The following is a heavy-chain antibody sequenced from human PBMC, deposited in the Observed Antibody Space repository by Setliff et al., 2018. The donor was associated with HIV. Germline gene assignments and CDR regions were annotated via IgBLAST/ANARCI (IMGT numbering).Heavy chain of an antibody. J-gene: IGHJ5*02. CDR1: GDSINTHY. Sequence: LPETLSLTCTVSGDSINTHYWSWIRQPPGKGLEWIGCISHSGNTNFNPSLNSRVTISLDTSKNQFSLRLTSLTAADTAIYYCARSTVGAGASFPWGRGILVTVSS. CDR3: ARSTVGAGASFP. V-gene: IGHV4-59*11. CDR2: ISHSGNT. D-gene: IGHD1-26*01.